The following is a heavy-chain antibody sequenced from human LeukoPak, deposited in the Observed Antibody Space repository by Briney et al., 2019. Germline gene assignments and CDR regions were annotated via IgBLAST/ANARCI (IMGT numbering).Heavy chain of an antibody. Sequence: RSGGSLRLSCAASGFTFSNYWMSWVRQAPGKGLEWVANIRQDGSEKYYVDSVKGRFTISRDNAKNSLYLQMSSLRAEDTAVYYCVRAQPFGGCWGQGTLATVSS. V-gene: IGHV3-7*01. CDR1: GFTFSNYW. J-gene: IGHJ4*02. CDR3: VRAQPFGGC. CDR2: IRQDGSEK. D-gene: IGHD3-10*01.